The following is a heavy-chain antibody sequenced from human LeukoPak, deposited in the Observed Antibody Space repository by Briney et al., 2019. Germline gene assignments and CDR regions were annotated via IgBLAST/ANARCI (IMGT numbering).Heavy chain of an antibody. D-gene: IGHD3-22*01. Sequence: PSETLSLTCTASGGSISSYYWSWIRQSAGKGLEWIGRIYTSGTTNSNPSLKSRVTISVDTSKNQFSLKLSSVTAADTAVYYCAREYYDSNKAPALDIWGQGTMVTVSS. CDR2: IYTSGTT. CDR3: AREYYDSNKAPALDI. V-gene: IGHV4-4*07. CDR1: GGSISSYY. J-gene: IGHJ3*02.